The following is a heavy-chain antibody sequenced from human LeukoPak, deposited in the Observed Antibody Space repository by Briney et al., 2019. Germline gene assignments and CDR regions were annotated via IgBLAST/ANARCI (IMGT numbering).Heavy chain of an antibody. V-gene: IGHV3-23*01. J-gene: IGHJ4*02. CDR3: AKVSLAGYNSGAHFDL. D-gene: IGHD6-19*01. CDR1: GFSFKSYA. CDR2: ISGRGDIT. Sequence: GGSLRLSCAASGFSFKSYAMSWVRQAPGMGLEWVSSISGRGDITYFADSMKGRLTISRDNSKSTLYLQLNSLRADDTAVYFCAKVSLAGYNSGAHFDLWGQGTLVTVSS.